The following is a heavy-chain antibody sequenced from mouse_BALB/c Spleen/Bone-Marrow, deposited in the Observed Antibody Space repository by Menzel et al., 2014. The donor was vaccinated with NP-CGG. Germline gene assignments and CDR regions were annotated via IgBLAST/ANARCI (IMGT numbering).Heavy chain of an antibody. V-gene: IGHV7-3*02. Sequence: EVQLVESGGGLVQPGGSLRLSCATSGFTFTDYYMSWVRQPPGKALEWLGFIRNKANGYTTEYSASVKGRFTISRDNSQSLLFLQMNHLRAEDKATYFCRRYDGYYYFGYWGQGPPLPVPS. J-gene: IGHJ2*01. CDR2: IRNKANGYTT. CDR1: GFTFTDYY. CDR3: RRYDGYYYFGY. D-gene: IGHD2-3*01.